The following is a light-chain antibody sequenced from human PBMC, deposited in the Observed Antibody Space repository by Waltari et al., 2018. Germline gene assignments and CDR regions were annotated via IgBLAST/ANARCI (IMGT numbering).Light chain of an antibody. V-gene: IGLV3-10*01. J-gene: IGLJ3*02. CDR3: YSPDGSDNHAPWV. CDR2: EDT. CDR1: ALPQKS. Sequence: SYELTHPPSVSVSPGQTARITCSGDALPQKSPYWYQQKSGQAPVLVIHEDTKRPAGIPERFSGSSSGTWVTLIISGAQVEDEADYYCYSPDGSDNHAPWVYGGGTKLTVL.